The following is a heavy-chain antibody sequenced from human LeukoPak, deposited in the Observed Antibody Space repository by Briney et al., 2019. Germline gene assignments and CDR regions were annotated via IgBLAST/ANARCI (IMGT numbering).Heavy chain of an antibody. CDR3: ARDGDSGYDYYYYYAMDV. D-gene: IGHD5-12*01. CDR1: GYTFTSYG. Sequence: ASVKVSCKASGYTFTSYGISWVRQAPGQGLEWMGWISAYNGNTNYAQKLQGRVTMTTDTSTSTAYMELRSLRSDDTAVYYCARDGDSGYDYYYYYAMDVWGQGTTVTVSS. J-gene: IGHJ6*02. CDR2: ISAYNGNT. V-gene: IGHV1-18*01.